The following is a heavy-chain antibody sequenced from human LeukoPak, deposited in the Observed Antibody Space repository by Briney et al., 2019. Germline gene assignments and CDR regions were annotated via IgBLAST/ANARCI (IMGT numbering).Heavy chain of an antibody. V-gene: IGHV3-7*04. CDR2: IKQDGSEK. CDR3: ARYDYGGNYDF. CDR1: GFTFSSYW. Sequence: PGGSLRLSCAASGFTFSSYWMSWVRQAPGKGLEWVANIKQDGSEKYYVDSVRGRFTISRDNAKNSLYLRMNSLRPEDTAVYYCARYDYGGNYDFWGQGTLVTVSS. J-gene: IGHJ4*02. D-gene: IGHD4-23*01.